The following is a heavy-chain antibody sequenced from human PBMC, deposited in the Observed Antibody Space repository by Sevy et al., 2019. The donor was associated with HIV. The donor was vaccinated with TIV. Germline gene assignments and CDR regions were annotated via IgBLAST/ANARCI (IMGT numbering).Heavy chain of an antibody. CDR1: GGSISSYY. D-gene: IGHD6-13*01. J-gene: IGHJ4*01. V-gene: IGHV4-59*01. Sequence: SETLSLTCTVSGGSISSYYWSWIRQPPGKGLEWIGYIYYSGSTNYNPSLRSRVTISVDTSKNPFSLKLGSVTSADTAVYYCAGGRQLVLDDWGQGTMVTVSS. CDR3: AGGRQLVLDD. CDR2: IYYSGST.